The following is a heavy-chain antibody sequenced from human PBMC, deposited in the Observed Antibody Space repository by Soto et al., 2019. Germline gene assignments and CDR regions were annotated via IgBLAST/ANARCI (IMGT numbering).Heavy chain of an antibody. CDR3: ARGGAGFPYNSRYHSGYYGMDV. Sequence: ASVKVSCKASGYTFTSYDINWVRQATGQGLEWMGWMNPNSGNTGYAQKFQGRVTMTRNTSISTAYMELSSLRSEDTAVYYCARGGAGFPYNSRYHSGYYGMDVWGQGTTVTAP. V-gene: IGHV1-8*01. D-gene: IGHD6-13*01. J-gene: IGHJ6*02. CDR1: GYTFTSYD. CDR2: MNPNSGNT.